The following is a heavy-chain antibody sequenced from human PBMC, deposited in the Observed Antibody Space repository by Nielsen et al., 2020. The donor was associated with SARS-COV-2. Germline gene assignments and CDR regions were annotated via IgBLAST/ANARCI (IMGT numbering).Heavy chain of an antibody. CDR3: AREIPNWGSVQFDL. Sequence: LRLSCAISGDSVSSNSAAWNWIRQSPSRGLEWLGRTYYRSKWYNDYAVSVKSRITINPDTSKNQFSLQLNSVTPEDTAVYYCAREIPNWGSVQFDLWGRGTLVTVSS. J-gene: IGHJ2*01. V-gene: IGHV6-1*01. D-gene: IGHD7-27*01. CDR1: GDSVSSNSAA. CDR2: TYYRSKWYN.